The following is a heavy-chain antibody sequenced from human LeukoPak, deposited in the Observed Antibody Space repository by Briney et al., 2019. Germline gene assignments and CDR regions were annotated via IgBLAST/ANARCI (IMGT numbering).Heavy chain of an antibody. CDR3: ARRPRDTSGYYLGAFHD. CDR2: VSGSGGST. J-gene: IGHJ3*01. CDR1: GFTFNSYA. D-gene: IGHD3-22*01. V-gene: IGHV3-23*01. Sequence: GGSLRLSCAASGFTFNSYAMTWVRQAPGKGLEWVSAVSGSGGSTYYPDSVEGRFTISRDNSKDTLYLQINSLRVEDTAVYFCARRPRDTSGYYLGAFHDWGQGTTVTGSS.